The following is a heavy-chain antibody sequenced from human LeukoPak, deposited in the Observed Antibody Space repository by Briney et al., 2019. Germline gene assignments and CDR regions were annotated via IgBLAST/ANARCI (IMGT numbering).Heavy chain of an antibody. V-gene: IGHV3-11*05. CDR3: TRVDDSNTPGLEY. CDR2: ISGSSSYT. J-gene: IGHJ4*02. Sequence: PGGSLRLSCAASGFTFSDYYMSWIRQAPGEGLEWVSYISGSSSYTNYADSVKGRFTISRDNAKNSLYLQMNSLRADDTAVYYCTRVDDSNTPGLEYWGQGTLVTVSS. CDR1: GFTFSDYY. D-gene: IGHD3-22*01.